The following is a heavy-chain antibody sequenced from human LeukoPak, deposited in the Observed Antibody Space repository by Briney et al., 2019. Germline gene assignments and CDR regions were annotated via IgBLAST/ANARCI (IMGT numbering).Heavy chain of an antibody. CDR2: INPNSGGT. D-gene: IGHD2-2*02. CDR3: ARPIYCSSTSCYSSDY. CDR1: GYTFTGYY. J-gene: IGHJ4*02. V-gene: IGHV1-2*02. Sequence: ASVKVSCKASGYTFTGYYMHWLRQAPGQGREGMGWINPNSGGTNYAQKMKGSVTMTRGTSTSTAYMDMRRLRYEGRGVYYAARPIYCSSTSCYSSDYWGQGTLGPVSS.